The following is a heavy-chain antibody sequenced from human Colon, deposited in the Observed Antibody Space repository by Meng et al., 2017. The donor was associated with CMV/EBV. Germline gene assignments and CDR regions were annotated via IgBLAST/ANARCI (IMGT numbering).Heavy chain of an antibody. CDR2: ISSSSSYI. CDR3: ARDLTHYDSFDY. Sequence: GGSLRPSCAASGFTFSSYSMNWVRQAPGKGLEWVSSISSSSSYIYYADSVKGRFTISRDNAKNSLYLQMNRLRAEDTAVYYCARDLTHYDSFDYWGQGTLVTVSS. V-gene: IGHV3-21*01. J-gene: IGHJ4*02. CDR1: GFTFSSYS. D-gene: IGHD3-3*01.